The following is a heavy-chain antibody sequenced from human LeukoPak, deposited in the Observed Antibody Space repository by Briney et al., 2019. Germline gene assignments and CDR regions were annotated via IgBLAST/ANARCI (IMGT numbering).Heavy chain of an antibody. D-gene: IGHD3-10*01. CDR3: AGVLWFGELSAGQFGFVP. J-gene: IGHJ5*02. CDR2: INAGNGNT. Sequence: GAPGKPCCKPSGYTFTSYAMHSGTQAPGHRLEWRGGINAGNGNTKYSQKLQARVTITRDTSASTANIDLSSLRSEDTAVYYCAGVLWFGELSAGQFGFVPWGQGTLVSVSS. V-gene: IGHV1-3*01. CDR1: GYTFTSYA.